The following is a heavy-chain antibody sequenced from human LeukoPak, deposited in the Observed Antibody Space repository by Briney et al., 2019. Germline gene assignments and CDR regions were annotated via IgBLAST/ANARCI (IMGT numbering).Heavy chain of an antibody. CDR1: GFTFSSYG. D-gene: IGHD2-2*03. J-gene: IGHJ5*02. Sequence: GGSLRLSCAASGFTFSSYGMHWVRQAPGKGLEWVAVIWYDGSNKYYADSVKGRFTISRDNSKNTLYLQMNSLRAEDTAVYYCARAVGIVVENNWFDPWGQETLVTVSS. CDR3: ARAVGIVVENNWFDP. CDR2: IWYDGSNK. V-gene: IGHV3-33*01.